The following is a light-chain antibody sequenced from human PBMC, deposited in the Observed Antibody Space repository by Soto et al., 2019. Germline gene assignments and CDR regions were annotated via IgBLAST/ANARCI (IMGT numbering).Light chain of an antibody. CDR2: DVN. V-gene: IGLV2-14*03. CDR3: SSYTTGNTPYV. J-gene: IGLJ1*01. CDR1: SSDVGGSDF. Sequence: QSALTQTASVSGSPGQSIAISCTGTSSDVGGSDFVSWYQHHPGKAPKLIIHDVNNRPSGVSARFSGSKSGNTASLTISGLQAEDEADYFCSSYTTGNTPYVFGAGTKLTVL.